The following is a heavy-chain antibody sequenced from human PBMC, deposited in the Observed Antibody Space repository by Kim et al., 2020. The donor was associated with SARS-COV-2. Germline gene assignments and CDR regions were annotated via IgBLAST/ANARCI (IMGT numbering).Heavy chain of an antibody. D-gene: IGHD6-6*01. CDR1: GGSFSGYY. CDR2: INHSGST. V-gene: IGHV4-34*01. CDR3: ARGFSYSSSPRPFDY. Sequence: SETLSLTCAVYGGSFSGYYWSWIRQPPGKGLEWIGEINHSGSTNYNPSLKSRVTISVDTSKNQFSLKLSSVTAADTAVYYCARGFSYSSSPRPFDYWGQG. J-gene: IGHJ4*02.